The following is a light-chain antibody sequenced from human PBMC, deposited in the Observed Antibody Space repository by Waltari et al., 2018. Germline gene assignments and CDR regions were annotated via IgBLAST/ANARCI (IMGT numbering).Light chain of an antibody. J-gene: IGLJ2*01. CDR1: SNDIGDYNF. V-gene: IGLV2-11*01. CDR3: CSTSGRSNSVL. Sequence: QSALTQPRSVSGSPGQSVIISCSGTSNDIGDYNFVSWYRQYPGKAPKLIIYDVVQRPSGVPHRCSASKYGNTASLNIFGLQVEDEATYFCCSTSGRSNSVLFGGGTELTVL. CDR2: DVV.